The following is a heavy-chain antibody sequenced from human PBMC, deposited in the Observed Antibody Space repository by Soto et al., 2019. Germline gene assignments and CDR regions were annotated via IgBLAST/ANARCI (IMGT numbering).Heavy chain of an antibody. J-gene: IGHJ6*03. D-gene: IGHD5-12*01. CDR2: SNPNSGVT. V-gene: IGHV1-2*04. CDR1: GDTFTDYY. Sequence: QVQLVQSGAEVKKPGASVTVSCRSSGDTFTDYYMHWVRQAPGQGLEWMGWSNPNSGVTKYAQKFQGWVTMTRDTSIWTVDMQLSRLRSDDTAVYYCARESGGATATLDYSYFYMDVWGTGTTVTVSS. CDR3: ARESGGATATLDYSYFYMDV.